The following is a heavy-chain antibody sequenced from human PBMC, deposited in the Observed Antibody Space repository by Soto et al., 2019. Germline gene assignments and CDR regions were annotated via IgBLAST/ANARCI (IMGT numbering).Heavy chain of an antibody. CDR2: ISYDGSNK. CDR1: GFTFSSYG. V-gene: IGHV3-30*18. J-gene: IGHJ6*02. Sequence: LRLSCAASGFTFSSYGMHWVRQAPGKGLEWVAVISYDGSNKYYADSLKGRFTISRDNSKNTLYLQMNSLRAEDTAVYYCAKDQVAAAATPLGYYGMDVWGQGTTVTVSS. CDR3: AKDQVAAAATPLGYYGMDV. D-gene: IGHD6-13*01.